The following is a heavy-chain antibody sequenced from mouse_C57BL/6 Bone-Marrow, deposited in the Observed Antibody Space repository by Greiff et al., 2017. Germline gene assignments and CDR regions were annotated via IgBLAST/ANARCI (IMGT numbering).Heavy chain of an antibody. CDR3: ACPYGSSYGWLAF. CDR2: INPSTGGT. V-gene: IGHV1-42*01. CDR1: GYSFTGYY. D-gene: IGHD1-1*01. J-gene: IGHJ3*01. Sequence: EVQLQQSGPELVKPGASVKISCKASGYSFTGYYMNWVKQSPEKSLEWIGEINPSTGGTTYNQKFKAKATLTVAKSSSTAYMQLKSLTSEDSAVYCWACPYGSSYGWLAFWGQGTLVTVSA.